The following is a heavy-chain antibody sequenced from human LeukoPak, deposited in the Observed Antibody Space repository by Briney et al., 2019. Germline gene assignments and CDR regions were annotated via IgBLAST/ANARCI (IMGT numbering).Heavy chain of an antibody. J-gene: IGHJ4*01. CDR2: FSGTGTDA. CDR3: AGAQGYFDC. CDR1: GFTFTSYA. V-gene: IGHV3-23*01. Sequence: GGSLRLSCVASGFTFTSYAMSWVRQAPGKGLEWVSVFSGTGTDAYYADSVKGRFTASRDNSRNTLYLQMNSLRAEDTAVYFCAGAQGYFDCWGHGTVVTVSS. D-gene: IGHD1-26*01.